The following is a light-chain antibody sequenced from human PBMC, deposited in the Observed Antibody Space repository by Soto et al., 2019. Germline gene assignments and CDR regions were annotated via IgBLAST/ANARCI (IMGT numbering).Light chain of an antibody. V-gene: IGLV2-14*01. J-gene: IGLJ2*01. Sequence: QSALAQPASVSGSPGQSITISCTGTSSDVGGYNYVSWYQQHPGKAPKLMIYEVSNRPSGVSNRFSGSKSGNTASLTISGLQAEDEADYYCSSCTSSSTYVVFGGGTKVTVL. CDR3: SSCTSSSTYVV. CDR1: SSDVGGYNY. CDR2: EVS.